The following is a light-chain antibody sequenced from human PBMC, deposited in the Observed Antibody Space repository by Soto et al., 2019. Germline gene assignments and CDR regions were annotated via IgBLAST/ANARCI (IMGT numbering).Light chain of an antibody. V-gene: IGLV4-69*01. CDR3: QTGGSGIVV. Sequence: QSVLTQSPSASASLGASVKLTCTLSSGHSNYAIAWHQQQSEKGPRYLMKLNSDGSHSKGDGIPDRFSGSSSGAERYLTISRLQSEDAADYSWQTGGSGIVVFGGGTKLPV. J-gene: IGLJ2*01. CDR1: SGHSNYA. CDR2: LNSDGSH.